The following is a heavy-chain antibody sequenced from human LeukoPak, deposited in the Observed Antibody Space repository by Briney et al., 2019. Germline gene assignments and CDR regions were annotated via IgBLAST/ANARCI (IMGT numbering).Heavy chain of an antibody. D-gene: IGHD5-24*01. J-gene: IGHJ3*01. CDR3: TKDIQLSA. CDR1: GFNFNDAA. CDR2: IASSGRNT. Sequence: GGSLRLSCAASGFNFNDAAMTWVRQAPGKGLEWVSLIASSGRNTYYTDSVRGRFTISRDNSKKTLSLQMNSLRVEDTAIYYCTKDIQLSAWGLGTMVTVSS. V-gene: IGHV3-23*01.